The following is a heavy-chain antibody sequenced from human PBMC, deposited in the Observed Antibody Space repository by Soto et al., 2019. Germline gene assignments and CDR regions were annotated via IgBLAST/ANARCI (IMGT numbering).Heavy chain of an antibody. CDR3: ARRPDAFDV. J-gene: IGHJ3*01. D-gene: IGHD6-6*01. V-gene: IGHV3-23*01. Sequence: GGSLRLSCSSSGHTFSSHAMSMSWVRQAPGKGLEWVSTISGSGDYTYYADSVKGRFTISRDNSRNTLYLQMDSLRVEDTAVYYCARRPDAFDVWGQGTRVTVSS. CDR2: ISGSGDYT. CDR1: GHTFSSHA.